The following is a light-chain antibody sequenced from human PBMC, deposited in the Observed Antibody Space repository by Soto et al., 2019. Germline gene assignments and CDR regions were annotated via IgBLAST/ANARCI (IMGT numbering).Light chain of an antibody. J-gene: IGLJ1*01. V-gene: IGLV1-40*01. CDR1: ISNIGAGYD. Sequence: HSVLTQPTPLSGAPGQQVPISCTGIISNIGAGYDGQWYQQLPGSVPKLLIYANTNRPSGVPDRFSGSKSGTSASLAITGLQAEDEADYYCQSYDSSLSGYVYGSGTKVTVL. CDR2: ANT. CDR3: QSYDSSLSGYV.